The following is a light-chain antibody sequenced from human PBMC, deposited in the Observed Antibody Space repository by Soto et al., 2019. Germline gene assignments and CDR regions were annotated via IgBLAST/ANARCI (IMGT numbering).Light chain of an antibody. CDR3: QQYNNWPLT. CDR2: AAS. CDR1: QSISSF. Sequence: DIQMTQSPSSLSASVGDRVTITCRASQSISSFLTWYQQKPGKAPKLLIYAASSLQSGVPSRFSGSGSGTEFTLTISSLQSEDFAVYYCQQYNNWPLTFGGGTKVDNK. V-gene: IGKV1-39*01. J-gene: IGKJ4*01.